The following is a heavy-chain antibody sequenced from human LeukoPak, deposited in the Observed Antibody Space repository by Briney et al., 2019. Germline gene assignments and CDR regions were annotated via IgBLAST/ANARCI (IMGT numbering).Heavy chain of an antibody. CDR2: IIPIFGTA. D-gene: IGHD3-22*01. Sequence: SVKVSCKASGGTFSSYAISWVRQAPGQGLEWMGGIIPIFGTANYAQKFQGRVTITTDESTSTAYMELSSLRSEDTAVYYCARDRYYDSSGYHISEYYFAYWGQGTLVTVSS. CDR3: ARDRYYDSSGYHISEYYFAY. CDR1: GGTFSSYA. J-gene: IGHJ4*02. V-gene: IGHV1-69*05.